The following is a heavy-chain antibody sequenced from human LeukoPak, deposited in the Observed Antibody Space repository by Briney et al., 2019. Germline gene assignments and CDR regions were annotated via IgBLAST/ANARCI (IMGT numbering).Heavy chain of an antibody. J-gene: IGHJ6*03. CDR3: ARGVTSYYYYMDV. V-gene: IGHV4-59*01. D-gene: IGHD3-10*01. CDR1: GGSISSYY. CDR2: IYYSGST. Sequence: PSETLSLTCTVSGGSISSYYWSWIRQPPGKGLEWIGYIYYSGSTNYNPSLESRVTISVDTSKNQFSLKLSSVTAADTAVYHCARGVTSYYYYMDVWGKGTTVTVSS.